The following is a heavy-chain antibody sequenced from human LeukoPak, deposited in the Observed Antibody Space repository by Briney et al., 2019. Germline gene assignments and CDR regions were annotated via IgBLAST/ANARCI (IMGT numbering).Heavy chain of an antibody. V-gene: IGHV1-2*06. Sequence: ASVKVSCKASGYTFTGYYMRWVRQAPGQGLEWMGRINPNSGGTNYAQKFQGRVTMTRDTSISTAYMELSRLRSDDTAVYYCARAAITMVRGVNYLHDWGQGTLVTVSS. CDR3: ARAAITMVRGVNYLHD. J-gene: IGHJ4*02. CDR2: INPNSGGT. CDR1: GYTFTGYY. D-gene: IGHD3-10*01.